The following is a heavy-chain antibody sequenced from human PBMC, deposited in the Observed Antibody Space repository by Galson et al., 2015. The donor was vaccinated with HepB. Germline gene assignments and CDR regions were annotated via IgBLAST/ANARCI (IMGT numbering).Heavy chain of an antibody. Sequence: SLRLSCAASGFTFSSYWMSWVRQAPGKGLEWVANIKQDGSEKYYVDSVKGRFTISRDNAKNSLYPQMNSLRAEDTAVYYCARDEAPYYYGSGSVIGIFDYWGQGTLVTVSS. CDR2: IKQDGSEK. CDR1: GFTFSSYW. J-gene: IGHJ4*02. CDR3: ARDEAPYYYGSGSVIGIFDY. V-gene: IGHV3-7*03. D-gene: IGHD3-10*01.